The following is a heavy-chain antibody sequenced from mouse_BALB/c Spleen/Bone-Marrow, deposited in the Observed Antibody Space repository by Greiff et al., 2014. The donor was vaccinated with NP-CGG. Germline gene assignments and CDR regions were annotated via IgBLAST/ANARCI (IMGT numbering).Heavy chain of an antibody. CDR2: IWGDGST. Sequence: QVQLKESGPGLVAPSQSLSITCTVSGFSLTGYGVSWDRQSPGKGLEWLGMIWGDGSTDYNSALRSRLSISKDNSKSQVFLKMNSLQTDDTARYYCARDSFLITRALDYWGQGTSVTVSS. CDR1: GFSLTGYG. V-gene: IGHV2-6-7*01. CDR3: ARDSFLITRALDY. D-gene: IGHD2-4*01. J-gene: IGHJ4*01.